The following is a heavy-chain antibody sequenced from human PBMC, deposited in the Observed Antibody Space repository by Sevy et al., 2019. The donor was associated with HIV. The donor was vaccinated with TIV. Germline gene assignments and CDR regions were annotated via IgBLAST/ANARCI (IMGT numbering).Heavy chain of an antibody. D-gene: IGHD3-10*01. Sequence: GGSLRLSCAASGLNVSDYFMSWIRQAPGKRPEWVSYISSSGTIIYYADPLKGRFTISRDNAKNSLYLQMNSLRAEDTAIYYCARDLASGSFFSLYFDYWGQGTLVTVSS. V-gene: IGHV3-11*01. CDR3: ARDLASGSFFSLYFDY. J-gene: IGHJ4*02. CDR2: ISSSGTII. CDR1: GLNVSDYF.